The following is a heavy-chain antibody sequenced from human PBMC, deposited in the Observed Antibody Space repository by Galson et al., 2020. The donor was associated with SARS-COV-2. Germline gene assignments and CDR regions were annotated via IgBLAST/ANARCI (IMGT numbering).Heavy chain of an antibody. CDR3: AKDLNVKGYCSGGSCSTPDH. D-gene: IGHD2-15*01. J-gene: IGHJ4*02. V-gene: IGHV3-30*18. CDR2: ISYDGSNK. Sequence: GGSLRLSCGASGFTFSTYGMHWVRQAPGKGLEWVALISYDGSNKYYADSVKGRFTISRDNSKNTLSLQMNSLRADDTAVYYCAKDLNVKGYCSGGSCSTPDHWGQGT. CDR1: GFTFSTYG.